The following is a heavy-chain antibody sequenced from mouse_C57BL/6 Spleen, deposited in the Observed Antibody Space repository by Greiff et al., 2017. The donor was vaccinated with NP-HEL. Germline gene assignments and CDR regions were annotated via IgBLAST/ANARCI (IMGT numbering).Heavy chain of an antibody. J-gene: IGHJ2*01. CDR3: ARDGSSPISYYFDY. CDR2: IDPSDSET. V-gene: IGHV1-52*01. CDR1: GYTFTSYW. Sequence: VQLQQPGAELVRPGSSVKLSCKASGYTFTSYWMHWVKQRPIQGLEWIGNIDPSDSETHYNQKFKDKATLTVDKSSSTAYMPLSSLTSEDSAVYYCARDGSSPISYYFDYWGQGTTLTVSS. D-gene: IGHD1-1*01.